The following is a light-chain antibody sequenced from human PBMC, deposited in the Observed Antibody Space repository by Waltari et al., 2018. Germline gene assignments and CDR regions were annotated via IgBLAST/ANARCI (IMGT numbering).Light chain of an antibody. CDR2: GAS. V-gene: IGKV3-20*01. J-gene: IGKJ3*01. Sequence: EIVLTQSPGTLSLSPGERATLSCRASQSVSSSYLAWYQQKPGQAHRLLIYGASSRATDLPDRFSGSGSGTDFTLTISRLEPEDFAVYYCQQYGSSPQGFTFGPGTKVDIK. CDR3: QQYGSSPQGFT. CDR1: QSVSSSY.